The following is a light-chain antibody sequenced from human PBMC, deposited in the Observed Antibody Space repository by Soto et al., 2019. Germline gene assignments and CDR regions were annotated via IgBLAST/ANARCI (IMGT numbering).Light chain of an antibody. Sequence: QSVLTQPPSASGTPGQRVTISCSGSSSNIGSNTVNWYQQLPGTAPKLLIYSNNQRPSVVPDRFSGSKSGTSASLAISGLQSEDEADYYCAAWDGGLTHVVFGGGTKLTVL. V-gene: IGLV1-44*01. CDR3: AAWDGGLTHVV. CDR1: SSNIGSNT. J-gene: IGLJ2*01. CDR2: SNN.